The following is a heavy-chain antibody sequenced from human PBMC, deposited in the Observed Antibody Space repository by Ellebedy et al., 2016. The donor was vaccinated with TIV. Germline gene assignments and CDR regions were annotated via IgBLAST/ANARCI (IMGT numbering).Heavy chain of an antibody. CDR1: GGSITSGSNY. CDR3: ARVPEFWSGYVDS. Sequence: MPSETLSLTCTVSGGSITSGSNYWAWIRQSPGRGLEWIGSIYYTGSTHYNPSLKSRVSMSVDTSKDQFSLQLSSVTAADTAVYFCARVPEFWSGYVDSWGQGTLVTVSS. CDR2: IYYTGST. J-gene: IGHJ4*02. D-gene: IGHD3-3*01. V-gene: IGHV4-39*07.